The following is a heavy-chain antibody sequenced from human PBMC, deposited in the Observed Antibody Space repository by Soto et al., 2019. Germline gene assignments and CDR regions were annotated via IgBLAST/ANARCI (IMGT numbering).Heavy chain of an antibody. CDR3: ARDKTRTIVRGVMPQDDAFDI. CDR2: IYYSGST. Sequence: PSETLSLTCTVSGGSISSYYWSWIRQPPGKGLEWIGYIYYSGSTNYNPSLKSRVTISVDTSKNQFSLKLSSVTAADTAVYYCARDKTRTIVRGVMPQDDAFDIWGQGTMVT. CDR1: GGSISSYY. V-gene: IGHV4-59*01. D-gene: IGHD3-10*01. J-gene: IGHJ3*02.